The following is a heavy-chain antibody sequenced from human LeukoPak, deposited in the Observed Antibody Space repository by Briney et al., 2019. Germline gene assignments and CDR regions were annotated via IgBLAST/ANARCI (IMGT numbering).Heavy chain of an antibody. D-gene: IGHD6-19*01. V-gene: IGHV4-61*02. J-gene: IGHJ6*02. CDR2: IYTSGST. CDR3: ARGYSSGWYSGIYYYYGIDV. CDR1: GGSISSGSYY. Sequence: SETLSLTCTVSGGSISSGSYYWSWIRQPAGKGLEWIGRIYTSGSTNYNPSLKSRVTISVDTSKNQFSLKLSSVTAADTAVYYCARGYSSGWYSGIYYYYGIDVWGQGTTVTVSS.